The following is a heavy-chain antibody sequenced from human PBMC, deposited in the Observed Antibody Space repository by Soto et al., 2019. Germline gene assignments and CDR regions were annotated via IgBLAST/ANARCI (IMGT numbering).Heavy chain of an antibody. CDR1: GYTFTIYY. CDR3: ASYHILTVTEYYYYGMDV. D-gene: IGHD4-17*01. Sequence: SVKVSCKASGYTFTIYYMDWVRQAPGQGLEWMGIINPSGGSTSYAQKFQGRVTMTRDTSTSTVYMELSSLRSEDTAVYYCASYHILTVTEYYYYGMDVWGQGTTVTVSS. CDR2: INPSGGST. J-gene: IGHJ6*02. V-gene: IGHV1-46*01.